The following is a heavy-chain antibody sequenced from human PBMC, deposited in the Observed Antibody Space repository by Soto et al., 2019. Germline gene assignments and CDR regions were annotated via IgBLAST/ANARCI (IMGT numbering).Heavy chain of an antibody. CDR1: GFSLITDGVG. V-gene: IGHV2-5*02. J-gene: IGHJ4*02. CDR2: IYWDDDT. Sequence: QITLKEAGPTLVKPTQTLTLTCSFSGFSLITDGVGVGWIRQPPGKALEWLALIYWDDDTGYSTSLRSRLTXTXATSRNQVVLTMTNMDPADTATYYCAHTMAPRIFDSWGQGTLVTVSS. CDR3: AHTMAPRIFDS.